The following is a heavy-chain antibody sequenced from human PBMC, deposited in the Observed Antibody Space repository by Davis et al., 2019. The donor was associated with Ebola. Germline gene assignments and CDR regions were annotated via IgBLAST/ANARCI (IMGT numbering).Heavy chain of an antibody. CDR1: GYTFTSYY. CDR3: ARGRIAARPVARLGWFDP. V-gene: IGHV1-46*01. J-gene: IGHJ5*02. CDR2: INPSGGST. D-gene: IGHD6-6*01. Sequence: AASVKVSCKASGYTFTSYYMHWVRQAPGQGLEWMGIINPSGGSTSYAQKFQGRVTMTRDTSTSTVYMELSSLRSEDTAVYYRARGRIAARPVARLGWFDPWGQGTLVTVSS.